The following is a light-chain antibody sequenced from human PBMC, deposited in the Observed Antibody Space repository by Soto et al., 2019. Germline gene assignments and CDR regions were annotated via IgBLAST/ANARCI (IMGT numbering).Light chain of an antibody. CDR1: QDISNS. V-gene: IGKV1-33*01. J-gene: IGKJ4*01. Sequence: DIQMTQSPSSLSASVGDRVTITCQASQDISNSLNWYQQKPGKAPKLLIYDASNLETGVPSRFSGGGSGTDFTFTIGSLQPEAIATYYCQHYDNILALTFGGGTKVEI. CDR2: DAS. CDR3: QHYDNILALT.